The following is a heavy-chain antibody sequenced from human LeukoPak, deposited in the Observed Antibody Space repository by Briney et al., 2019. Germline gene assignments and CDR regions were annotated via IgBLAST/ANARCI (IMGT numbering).Heavy chain of an antibody. CDR1: GGSVSSGSYF. J-gene: IGHJ4*02. V-gene: IGHV4-61*01. Sequence: SETLSLTCTVSGGSVSSGSYFWSWIRQPPGKGLECIGYIYYSGSTSYNPSLKSRVSISVDASKNQFSLKLSSVTAADTAVYYCARGREWEPKVFDYWGQGTLVTVSS. CDR2: IYYSGST. CDR3: ARGREWEPKVFDY. D-gene: IGHD1-26*01.